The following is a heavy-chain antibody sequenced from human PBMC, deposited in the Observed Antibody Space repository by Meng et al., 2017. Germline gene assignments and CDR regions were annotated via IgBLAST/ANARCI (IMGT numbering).Heavy chain of an antibody. J-gene: IGHJ4*02. D-gene: IGHD2-15*01. Sequence: AQLQESGPGTVNPSGTLSLTCAVSGGSISSSNWWSWVRQPPGKGLAWIGEIYHSGSTNYNPSLKSRVTISVDKSKNQFSLKLSSVTAADTAVYYCARDTNGYCSGCSCYALVNWGQGTLVTVSS. CDR1: GGSISSSNW. V-gene: IGHV4-4*02. CDR2: IYHSGST. CDR3: ARDTNGYCSGCSCYALVN.